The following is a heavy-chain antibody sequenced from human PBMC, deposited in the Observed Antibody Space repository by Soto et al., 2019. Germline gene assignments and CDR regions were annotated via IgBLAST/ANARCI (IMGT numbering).Heavy chain of an antibody. CDR3: ARNGGSTWYYFYS. CDR1: GGSFTGYY. D-gene: IGHD6-13*01. V-gene: IGHV4-34*01. Sequence: QVQLQQWGAGLLKPSETLSLTCAVNGGSFTGYYGAWIRQSPGTGLEWIGEISHSGRTNYNPSLKSRVTISVDTSKNQFSLKVSYVTAADTGMYYCARNGGSTWYYFYSWGQGTVVTVSS. CDR2: ISHSGRT. J-gene: IGHJ4*02.